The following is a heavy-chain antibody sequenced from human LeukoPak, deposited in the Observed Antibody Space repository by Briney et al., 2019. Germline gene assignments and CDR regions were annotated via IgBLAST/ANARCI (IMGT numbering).Heavy chain of an antibody. V-gene: IGHV1-46*01. CDR3: ARDGVTNPRNYGSSGY. D-gene: IGHD3-10*01. J-gene: IGHJ4*02. CDR2: INPSGGST. Sequence: ASVKVSCKASGYTFTSYYMHWVRQAPGQGLEWMGIINPSGGSTSYAQKFQGRVTMTRDTSTSTVYMELSSLRSEDTAVYYCARDGVTNPRNYGSSGYWGQGTLVTVSS. CDR1: GYTFTSYY.